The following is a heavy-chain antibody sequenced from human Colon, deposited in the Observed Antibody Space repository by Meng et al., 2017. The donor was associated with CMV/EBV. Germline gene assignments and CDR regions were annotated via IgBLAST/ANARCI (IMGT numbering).Heavy chain of an antibody. CDR2: ISSSGSTI. CDR1: GFTFSDYY. Sequence: GGSLRLSCAASGFTFSDYYMSWIRQAPGKGLAWVSYISSSGSTIYYADSVKGRFTISRDNAKNSLYLQMNSLRAEDTAVYYCARYCSSTSCYRPYYYYGMDVWGPGTTVTVSS. CDR3: ARYCSSTSCYRPYYYYGMDV. J-gene: IGHJ6*02. D-gene: IGHD2-2*01. V-gene: IGHV3-11*04.